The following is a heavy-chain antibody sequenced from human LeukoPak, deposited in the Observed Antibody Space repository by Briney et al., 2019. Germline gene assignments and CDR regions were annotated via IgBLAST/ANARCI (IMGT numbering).Heavy chain of an antibody. J-gene: IGHJ4*02. CDR1: GFSFSTQR. Sequence: GGSLRLSCVASGFSFSTQRMHWVRQAPGKGLVWVSYINIDERITGYAGSVKGRFTISRDNGKNTLYLQMNSLRVENTAIYYCFREGGDWGQGTLVTVSS. D-gene: IGHD3-10*01. CDR3: FREGGD. CDR2: INIDERIT. V-gene: IGHV3-74*01.